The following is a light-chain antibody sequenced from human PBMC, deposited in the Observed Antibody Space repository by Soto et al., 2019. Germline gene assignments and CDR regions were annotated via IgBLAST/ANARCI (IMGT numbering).Light chain of an antibody. CDR2: GAS. Sequence: EIVLMQSPGTLSLSPGERATLSCRASQSVSSSYLAWYQQKPGQAPRLLIYGASSRATGIPDRFSGSGSGTDFTLTISRLEPEDFAVYYCQQYGSSPRTFGQGTNLEIK. J-gene: IGKJ2*01. CDR3: QQYGSSPRT. CDR1: QSVSSSY. V-gene: IGKV3-20*01.